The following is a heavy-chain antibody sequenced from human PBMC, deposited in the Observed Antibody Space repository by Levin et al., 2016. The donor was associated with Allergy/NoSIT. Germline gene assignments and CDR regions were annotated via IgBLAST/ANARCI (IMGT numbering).Heavy chain of an antibody. D-gene: IGHD3-10*01. CDR2: MSPPSTST. Sequence: GGSLRLSCVGSGFTFSDYYMSWIRQAPGKGLEWISNMSPPSTSTNYADSVKGRFTISRDNSKNTLYLQMNSLRAEDTAVYYCAKEVPCFGELVHGFDYWGQGTLVTVSS. CDR1: GFTFSDYY. CDR3: AKEVPCFGELVHGFDY. V-gene: IGHV3-11*06. J-gene: IGHJ4*02.